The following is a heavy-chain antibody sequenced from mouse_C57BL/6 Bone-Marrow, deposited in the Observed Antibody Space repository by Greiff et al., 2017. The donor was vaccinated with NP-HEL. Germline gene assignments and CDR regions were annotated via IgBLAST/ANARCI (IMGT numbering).Heavy chain of an antibody. CDR1: GYTFTSYW. D-gene: IGHD2-3*01. Sequence: VQLQQPGAELVKPGASVKLSCKASGYTFTSYWMQWVKQRPGQGLEWIGEIDPSDSYTNYNQKFKGKATLTVDTSSSTAYMQLSSLTSEDSAVYYGARSFYDGYNWYFDVWGTGTTVTVSS. J-gene: IGHJ1*03. V-gene: IGHV1-50*01. CDR3: ARSFYDGYNWYFDV. CDR2: IDPSDSYT.